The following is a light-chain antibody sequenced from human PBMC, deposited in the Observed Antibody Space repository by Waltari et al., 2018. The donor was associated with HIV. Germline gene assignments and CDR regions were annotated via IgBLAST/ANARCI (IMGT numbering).Light chain of an antibody. CDR2: DDS. CDR1: KIGRKS. CDR3: QVWDSSSEHVV. Sequence: SYVLTQPPSVSVAPGQTARITCGGNKIGRKSVHWYQQKTGQAPVLVVYDDSDRPSGFPERCAGSNSGNTATLTISRVEAWDEADYFCQVWDSSSEHVVFGGGTKLTVL. J-gene: IGLJ2*01. V-gene: IGLV3-21*02.